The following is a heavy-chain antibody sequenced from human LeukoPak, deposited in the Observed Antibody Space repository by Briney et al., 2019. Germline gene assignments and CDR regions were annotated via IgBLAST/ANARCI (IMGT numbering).Heavy chain of an antibody. Sequence: SETLSLTCTVSGYSISSGYFWGWIRQPPGKGLEWIGSIYHSGSTDYSPSLRSRVTISVDTSKNQFSLKLSSVTAADTAVYYCARHRSPLESFHHWGQGTLVTVSS. CDR1: GYSISSGYF. D-gene: IGHD3-3*01. CDR2: IYHSGST. CDR3: ARHRSPLESFHH. J-gene: IGHJ1*01. V-gene: IGHV4-38-2*02.